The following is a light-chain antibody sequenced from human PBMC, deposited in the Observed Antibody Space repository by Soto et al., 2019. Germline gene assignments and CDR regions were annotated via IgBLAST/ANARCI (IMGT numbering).Light chain of an antibody. J-gene: IGLJ3*02. CDR3: SSYTSSGALVV. CDR1: ISDIGGYSY. CDR2: DVS. V-gene: IGLV2-14*01. Sequence: QSVLTQPSSLSGSPGQSITISCTGTISDIGGYSYVSWYQQHPGKAPKLMIYDVSNRPSGISTRFSGSKSGNTASLTISGLQAGDEADYYCSSYTSSGALVVFGGGTKLTVL.